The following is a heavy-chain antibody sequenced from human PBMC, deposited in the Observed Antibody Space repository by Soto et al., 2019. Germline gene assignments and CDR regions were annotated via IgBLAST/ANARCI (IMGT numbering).Heavy chain of an antibody. J-gene: IGHJ4*02. V-gene: IGHV3-23*01. CDR3: AKDRPVFDGYFHQ. CDR2: ITDSGDST. Sequence: EVHLLESGGGLVQRGGSLRLSCAASGFTFSNYAMSWVRQAPGKGLEWVSGITDSGDSTYYAESVKGRFTISRDNSKNTLFLQMNSLRGEDTALYYCAKDRPVFDGYFHQWGRGTLVTVSS. CDR1: GFTFSNYA. D-gene: IGHD3-3*01.